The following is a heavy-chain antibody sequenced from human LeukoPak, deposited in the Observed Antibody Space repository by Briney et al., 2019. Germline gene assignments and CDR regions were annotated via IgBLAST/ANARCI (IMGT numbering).Heavy chain of an antibody. CDR1: GGSISTSGSF. Sequence: TSETLSLTCTVSGGSISTSGSFWGWIRQPPGKGLEWIGTIYYSGSTYYSPSLKSRVSISVDTSKNQFSLRLTSVTAADTAVYYCARRTSTGRFDPWGQGTLVTVSS. D-gene: IGHD1-1*01. CDR2: IYYSGST. V-gene: IGHV4-39*01. CDR3: ARRTSTGRFDP. J-gene: IGHJ5*02.